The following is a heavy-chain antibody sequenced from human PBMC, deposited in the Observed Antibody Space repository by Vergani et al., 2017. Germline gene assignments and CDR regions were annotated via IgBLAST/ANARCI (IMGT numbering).Heavy chain of an antibody. J-gene: IGHJ6*02. CDR2: IYYSGIT. CDR3: ARVRRDDSSGYYYYYGMDV. CDR1: GGSISSGDYY. V-gene: IGHV4-30-4*01. Sequence: QVQLQESGPGLVKPSQTLSLTCTVSGGSISSGDYYWSWIRQPPGKGLEWIGYIYYSGITYYNLSLKSRVTISVDTSKNQFSLKLSSVTAADTAVYYCARVRRDDSSGYYYYYGMDVWGQGTTVTVSS. D-gene: IGHD3-22*01.